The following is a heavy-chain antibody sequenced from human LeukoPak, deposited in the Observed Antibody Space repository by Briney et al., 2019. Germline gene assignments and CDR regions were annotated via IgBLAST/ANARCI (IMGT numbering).Heavy chain of an antibody. CDR2: ISYDGSKE. CDR3: AREGGYCSSTTCYFDS. V-gene: IGHV3-30-3*01. CDR1: GFTFSRYA. D-gene: IGHD2-2*01. J-gene: IGHJ4*02. Sequence: PGRSLRLSCATSGFTFSRYAMHWVRQAPGKGLEWVAVISYDGSKESYADSVKGRFTVSRDNSKNTLYLQMNSPRAEDTAVYYSAREGGYCSSTTCYFDSWGQGTLVTVSS.